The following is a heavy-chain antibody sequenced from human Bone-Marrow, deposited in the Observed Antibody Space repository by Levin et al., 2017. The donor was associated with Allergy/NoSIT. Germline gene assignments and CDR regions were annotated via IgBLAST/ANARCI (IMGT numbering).Heavy chain of an antibody. V-gene: IGHV3-74*01. Sequence: GKSLKISCVGSGFGFSIYWMHWVRQDPGKGLVWVSRIDGYGTTTNYADSVKGRFTISRDNARATVFLQMNSLRAEDTAVYYCARGFDTNAFDIWGQGTLVTVSS. J-gene: IGHJ3*02. CDR2: IDGYGTTT. CDR3: ARGFDTNAFDI. CDR1: GFGFSIYW.